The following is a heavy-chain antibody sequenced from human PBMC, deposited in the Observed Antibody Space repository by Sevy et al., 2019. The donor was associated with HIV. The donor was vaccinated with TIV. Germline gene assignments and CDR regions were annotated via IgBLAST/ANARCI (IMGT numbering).Heavy chain of an antibody. V-gene: IGHV3-53*01. J-gene: IGHJ6*02. Sequence: GGSLRLSCVVSGFSVSSNYMSWVRQAPGKGLEWVSNIYSDGRTYYADSVRGRFTISRDTSKNTVYLEMKSLRAEDTAVYYCTTEDIVLGEDNYYGMVVWGHGTTVTDSS. CDR3: TTEDIVLGEDNYYGMVV. D-gene: IGHD2-15*01. CDR2: IYSDGRT. CDR1: GFSVSSNY.